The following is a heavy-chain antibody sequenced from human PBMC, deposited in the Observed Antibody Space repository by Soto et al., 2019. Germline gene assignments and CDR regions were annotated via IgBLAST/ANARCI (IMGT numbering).Heavy chain of an antibody. CDR3: ATKDNGKYYFDF. CDR2: IHYSGIT. D-gene: IGHD1-26*01. J-gene: IGHJ4*02. V-gene: IGHV4-28*01. CDR1: GYSISSDNW. Sequence: PSETRSRTWVVSGYSISSDNWWFFIRQPPGKGLEWIGYIHYSGITYSNPSLKSRLTMSVDTSKNQFSLKLSSVTTVDTAVYYCATKDNGKYYFDFWGQGTLVTVSS.